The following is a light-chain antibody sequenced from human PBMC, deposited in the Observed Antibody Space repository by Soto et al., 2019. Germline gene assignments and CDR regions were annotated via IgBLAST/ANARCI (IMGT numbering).Light chain of an antibody. CDR3: QQYKNGWT. CDR2: GAS. CDR1: QSVSSN. Sequence: EIVMTQTKATLSVSPGERATLSCRASQSVSSNLAWYQQKPGQAPRLLIYGASTRATGIPAKFSGGGSGTEFTLTISSLQSEDFAIYYCQQYKNGWTFGQGTMVDI. J-gene: IGKJ1*01. V-gene: IGKV3-15*01.